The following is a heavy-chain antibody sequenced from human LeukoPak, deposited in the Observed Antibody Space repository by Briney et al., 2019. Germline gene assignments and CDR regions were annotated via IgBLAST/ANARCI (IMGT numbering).Heavy chain of an antibody. CDR2: IYYSGST. Sequence: PSETLSLTCTASGCSINNYAWSWIRQPPGKGLEWIGYIYYSGSTNYNPSLKSRVTLSVDTSKNQFSLKLNSVTAADTAVYYCARGGDYGDLPYFDYWGQGTLVTVSS. CDR3: ARGGDYGDLPYFDY. D-gene: IGHD4-17*01. CDR1: GCSINNYA. J-gene: IGHJ4*02. V-gene: IGHV4-59*01.